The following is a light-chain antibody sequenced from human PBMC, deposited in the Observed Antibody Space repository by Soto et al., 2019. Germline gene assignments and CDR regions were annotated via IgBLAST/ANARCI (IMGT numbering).Light chain of an antibody. CDR1: QSVSSN. J-gene: IGKJ1*01. CDR2: GAS. V-gene: IGKV3-15*01. CDR3: QQDNNWLWT. Sequence: EIVMTQSPATLSVSPGERATLSCRASQSVSSNLAWYQQKPGQAPRLLIYGASTRATGIPARFSGSGSGTEFTLTISSLQSEEFAVYYCQQDNNWLWTFGQGTKVEIK.